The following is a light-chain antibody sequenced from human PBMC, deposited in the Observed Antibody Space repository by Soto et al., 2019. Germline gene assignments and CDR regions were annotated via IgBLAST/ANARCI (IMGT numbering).Light chain of an antibody. Sequence: QSALTQPRSVSGSPGQSVTISCTGTSSDVGYYNLVSWYQQHPGKAPKLMIYEDNKRPSGVSNRFSGSKSGNTASLTISSLQAEDEADYYCCSYAVSSSYVFGTGTKVTVL. CDR2: EDN. CDR1: SSDVGYYNL. V-gene: IGLV2-23*01. CDR3: CSYAVSSSYV. J-gene: IGLJ1*01.